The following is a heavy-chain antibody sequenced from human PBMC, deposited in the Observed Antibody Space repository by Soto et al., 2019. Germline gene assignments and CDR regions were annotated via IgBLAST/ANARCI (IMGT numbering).Heavy chain of an antibody. J-gene: IGHJ4*02. Sequence: SETLSLTCTVSGGSISSGGYYWSWIRQHPRKGLEWIGYIYYSGSTYYNPSLKSRVTISVDTSKNQFSLKLSSVTAADTAVYYCARVGLWFGELFDYWGQGTLVTVSS. D-gene: IGHD3-10*01. CDR1: GGSISSGGYY. CDR2: IYYSGST. CDR3: ARVGLWFGELFDY. V-gene: IGHV4-31*03.